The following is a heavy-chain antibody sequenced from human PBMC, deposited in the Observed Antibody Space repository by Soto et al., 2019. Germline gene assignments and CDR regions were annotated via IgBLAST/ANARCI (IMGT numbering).Heavy chain of an antibody. V-gene: IGHV4-4*02. D-gene: IGHD2-15*01. CDR1: GASISSTNW. J-gene: IGHJ4*02. Sequence: QVQLQESGPRLVKPSGTLSLTCAVSGASISSTNWWTWVRQPPGKGLEWIGEIYHTGSTKYNPSLLSRATKSLDKSNNQFLLNLSSVTAADTAVYYCAALPPRIVVVFLPIPPGGQGTLVTVSS. CDR3: AALPPRIVVVFLPIPP. CDR2: IYHTGST.